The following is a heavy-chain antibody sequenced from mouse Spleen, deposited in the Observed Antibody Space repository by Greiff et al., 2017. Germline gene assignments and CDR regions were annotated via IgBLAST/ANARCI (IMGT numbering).Heavy chain of an antibody. D-gene: IGHD1-1*01. J-gene: IGHJ4*01. CDR3: APTAVLRDDAMDY. CDR1: GYSFTDYN. V-gene: IGHV1-39*01. Sequence: EVQLQQSGPELVKPGASVKISCKASGYSFTDYNMNWVKQSNGKRLEWIGVINPNYGTTSYNQKFKGKATLTVDQSSSTDYMQLNSLTSEDSAVYYCAPTAVLRDDAMDYWGQGTSVTVAS. CDR2: INPNYGTT.